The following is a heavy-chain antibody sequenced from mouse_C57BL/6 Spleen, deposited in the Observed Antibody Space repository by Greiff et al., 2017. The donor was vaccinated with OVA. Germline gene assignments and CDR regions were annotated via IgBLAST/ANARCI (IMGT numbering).Heavy chain of an antibody. CDR1: GYTFTDYY. V-gene: IGHV1-26*01. CDR3: AREGLTGYFDV. Sequence: EVKLQQSGPELVKPGASVKISCKASGYTFTDYYMNWVKQSHGKSLEWIGDINPNNGGTSYNQKFKGKATLTVDKSSSTAYMELRSLTSEDSAVYYCAREGLTGYFDVWGTGTTVTVSS. J-gene: IGHJ1*03. CDR2: INPNNGGT. D-gene: IGHD4-1*01.